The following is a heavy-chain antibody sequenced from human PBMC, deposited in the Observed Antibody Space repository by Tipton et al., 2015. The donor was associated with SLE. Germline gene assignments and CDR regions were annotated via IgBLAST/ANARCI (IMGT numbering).Heavy chain of an antibody. CDR1: GGSISSHY. V-gene: IGHV4-59*11. CDR2: IYYSGGT. D-gene: IGHD4-17*01. CDR3: ARAGGDGDTNWFDP. Sequence: TLSLTCTVSGGSISSHYWSWIRQPPGKGLEWIGYIYYSGGTNYNPSLKSRVTISVDTSKNQFSLKLSSVTAADTAVYYCARAGGDGDTNWFDPWGQGTLVTVSS. J-gene: IGHJ5*02.